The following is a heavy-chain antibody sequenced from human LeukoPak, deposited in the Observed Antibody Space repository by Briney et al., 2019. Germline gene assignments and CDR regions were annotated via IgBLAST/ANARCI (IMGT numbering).Heavy chain of an antibody. CDR2: IIPIFGTA. Sequence: GSSVKVSCKASGGTFSSYAISWVRQAPGQGLEWMGGIIPIFGTANYAQKFQGRVTITADKSTSTAYMELSSLRSEDTAVYYCARDASHIVVVTDAFDIWGQGTMVTVSS. V-gene: IGHV1-69*06. J-gene: IGHJ3*02. CDR1: GGTFSSYA. CDR3: ARDASHIVVVTDAFDI. D-gene: IGHD2-21*02.